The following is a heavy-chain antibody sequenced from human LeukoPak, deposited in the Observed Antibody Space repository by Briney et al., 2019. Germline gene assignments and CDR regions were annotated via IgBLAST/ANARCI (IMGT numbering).Heavy chain of an antibody. V-gene: IGHV3-7*05. CDR3: ARDGQGTMILY. Sequence: GGSLRLSCAASGFTFSDYYMSWIRQAPGKGLEWVANIKQDGSEKYYVDSVKGRFTISRDNAKNSLYLQMNSLRAEDTAVYYCARDGQGTMILYWGQGTLVTVSS. CDR2: IKQDGSEK. D-gene: IGHD3-22*01. J-gene: IGHJ4*02. CDR1: GFTFSDYY.